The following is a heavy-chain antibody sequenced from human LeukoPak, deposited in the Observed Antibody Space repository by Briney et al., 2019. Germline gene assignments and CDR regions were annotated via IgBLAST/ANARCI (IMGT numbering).Heavy chain of an antibody. J-gene: IGHJ4*02. Sequence: SETLSLTCTVSGGSISSYYWSWIRQPPGKGLEGIGYLYYSGTTNYNPSLKSRVTISVDTSKNQFSLKLSSVTAADTAVYYCARGVYVAAAQYGYWGQGTLVTVSS. CDR2: LYYSGTT. CDR3: ARGVYVAAAQYGY. CDR1: GGSISSYY. D-gene: IGHD6-13*01. V-gene: IGHV4-59*01.